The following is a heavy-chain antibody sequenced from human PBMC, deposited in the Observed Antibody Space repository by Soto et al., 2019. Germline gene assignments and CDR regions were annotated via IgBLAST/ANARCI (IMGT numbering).Heavy chain of an antibody. CDR1: GYTFTGYY. CDR3: AITQYSSSWQNFDY. J-gene: IGHJ4*02. CDR2: INPNSGGT. Sequence: QVQLVQSGAEVKKPGASVKVSCKASGYTFTGYYMHWVRQAPGQGLEWMGWINPNSGGTNYAQKFEGWVTMTRDTSTSTAYKELSRMRSDDTAVYYCAITQYSSSWQNFDYWGQGTLVTVSS. V-gene: IGHV1-2*04. D-gene: IGHD6-13*01.